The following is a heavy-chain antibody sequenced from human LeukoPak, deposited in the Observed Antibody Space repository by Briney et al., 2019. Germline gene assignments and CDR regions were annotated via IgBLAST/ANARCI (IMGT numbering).Heavy chain of an antibody. CDR1: GGSISSYY. J-gene: IGHJ4*02. D-gene: IGHD3-9*01. Sequence: SETLSLTCTVSGGSISSYYWSWIRQPPGKGLEWIGYIYYSGSTNYNPSLKSRVTISVDTSKNQFSLKLSSVTAADTAVYYCARTHPGGRLARTWGQGTLVTVSS. V-gene: IGHV4-59*12. CDR3: ARTHPGGRLART. CDR2: IYYSGST.